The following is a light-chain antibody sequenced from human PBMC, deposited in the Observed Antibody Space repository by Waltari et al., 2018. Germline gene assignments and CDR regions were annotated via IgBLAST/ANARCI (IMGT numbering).Light chain of an antibody. Sequence: DIQMTQSPSTLSASVGDRVTITCRSSQSISSWLDWYQQKPGKAPKLLIYDASSLESGVPSRVRGSGSGPEFTLTISSLQPDDFATYYCQQYNSYSLWTFGQGTKVEIK. CDR1: QSISSW. CDR2: DAS. CDR3: QQYNSYSLWT. J-gene: IGKJ1*01. V-gene: IGKV1-5*01.